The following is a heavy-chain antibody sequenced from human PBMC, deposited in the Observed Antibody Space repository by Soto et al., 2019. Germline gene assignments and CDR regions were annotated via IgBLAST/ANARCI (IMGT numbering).Heavy chain of an antibody. CDR1: GGSISSYY. J-gene: IGHJ5*02. D-gene: IGHD3-3*02. Sequence: SETLSLTCTVSGGSISSYYWSWIRPPPGKGLEWIGYIYYSGSTYYNPSLKSRVTISVDTSKNQFSLKLSSVTAADTAVYYCASPKIAFYNWFDPWGQGTLVTVSS. V-gene: IGHV4-59*04. CDR3: ASPKIAFYNWFDP. CDR2: IYYSGST.